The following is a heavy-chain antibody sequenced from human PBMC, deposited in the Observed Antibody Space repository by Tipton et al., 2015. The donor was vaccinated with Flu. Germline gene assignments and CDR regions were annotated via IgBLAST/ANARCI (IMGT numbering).Heavy chain of an antibody. CDR1: GDSIRGPYY. D-gene: IGHD4-11*01. V-gene: IGHV4-38-2*01. Sequence: TLSLTCAVSGDSIRGPYYWGWVRQPPGKGLEWIGNIFHTGTMYYNPSLKSRLTLSVDRSKNQFSLKLTSVTAADTAVYYCARRSYSNYVSEPKNWFDPWGQGTLVTVSS. CDR2: IFHTGTM. J-gene: IGHJ5*02. CDR3: ARRSYSNYVSEPKNWFDP.